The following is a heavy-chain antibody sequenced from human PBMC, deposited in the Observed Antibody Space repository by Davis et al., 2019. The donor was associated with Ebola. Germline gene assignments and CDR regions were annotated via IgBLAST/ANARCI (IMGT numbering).Heavy chain of an antibody. J-gene: IGHJ6*02. CDR2: ISAYNGNT. CDR1: GYTFTSYG. CDR3: ASGGGTMVQGVIINYGMDV. Sequence: ASVKVSCKASGYTFTSYGISWVRQAPGQGLEWMGWISAYNGNTNYAQKLQGRVTMTRDTSTSTVYMELRSLRSEDTAVYYCASGGGTMVQGVIINYGMDVWGQGTTVTVSS. D-gene: IGHD3-10*01. V-gene: IGHV1-18*01.